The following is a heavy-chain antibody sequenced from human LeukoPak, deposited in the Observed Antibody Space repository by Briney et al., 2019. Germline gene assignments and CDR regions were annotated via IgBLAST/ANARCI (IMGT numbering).Heavy chain of an antibody. CDR2: ISGSGGST. CDR1: GFTFSSYA. Sequence: GSLRLSCAASGFTFSSYAMSWVRQAPGKGLEWVSAISGSGGSTYYADSVKGRFTISRDNSKNTLYLQMNSLRAEDTAVYYCAKDRFTYYYDSSGYPDYYYYGMDVWGQGTTVTVSS. CDR3: AKDRFTYYYDSSGYPDYYYYGMDV. D-gene: IGHD3-22*01. V-gene: IGHV3-23*01. J-gene: IGHJ6*02.